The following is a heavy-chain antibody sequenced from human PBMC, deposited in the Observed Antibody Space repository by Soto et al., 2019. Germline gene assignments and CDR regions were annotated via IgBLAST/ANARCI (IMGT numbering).Heavy chain of an antibody. CDR1: GYTFTSYA. V-gene: IGHV1-3*01. D-gene: IGHD3-16*02. Sequence: ASVKVSCKASGYTFTSYAMHWVRQAPGQRLEWMGWINAGNGNTKYSQKFQGRVTITRDTSASTAYMELSSLRSEDTAVYYCAGGRSALMITFGGVIALDYWGQGTLVTVSS. J-gene: IGHJ4*02. CDR3: AGGRSALMITFGGVIALDY. CDR2: INAGNGNT.